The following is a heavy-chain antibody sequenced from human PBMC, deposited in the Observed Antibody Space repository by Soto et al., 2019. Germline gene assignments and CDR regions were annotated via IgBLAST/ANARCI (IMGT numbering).Heavy chain of an antibody. D-gene: IGHD6-6*01. CDR1: GFSFTGYY. V-gene: IGHV1-2*02. CDR2: IIAHSGGT. J-gene: IGHJ5*02. Sequence: ASVKVSCKASGFSFTGYYIHWLRQAPGQGLEWMGWIIAHSGGTEYAQKFQGRVTLTRDTSISTAYMTLSSLRSDDTAIYYCAKDLTRQLAYWLDPWGQGTQVTVSS. CDR3: AKDLTRQLAYWLDP.